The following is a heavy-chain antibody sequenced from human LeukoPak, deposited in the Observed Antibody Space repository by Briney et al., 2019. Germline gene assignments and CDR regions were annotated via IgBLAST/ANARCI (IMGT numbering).Heavy chain of an antibody. CDR1: GFTFSSYA. Sequence: GRSLRLSCAASGFTFSSYAMHWVRQAPGKGLEWVAVISYDGSNKYYADSVKGRFTISRDNSKNTLYLQMSSLRAEDTAVYYCARSSYHYGGIEGPFDYWGQGTLVTVSS. V-gene: IGHV3-30*15. J-gene: IGHJ4*02. D-gene: IGHD4-23*01. CDR3: ARSSYHYGGIEGPFDY. CDR2: ISYDGSNK.